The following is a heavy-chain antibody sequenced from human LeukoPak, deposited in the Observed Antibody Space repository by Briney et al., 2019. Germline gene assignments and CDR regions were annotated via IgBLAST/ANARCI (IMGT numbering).Heavy chain of an antibody. Sequence: GGSLRLSCAASGFTFSSYAMSWVRQAPGKGLEWVSAISGSGGSTYYADPVKGRFTISRDNSKNTLYLQMNSLRAEDTAVYYCAKDLIRGMRTVLRYFDWLSNFDYWGQGTLFTVSS. CDR1: GFTFSSYA. V-gene: IGHV3-23*01. CDR3: AKDLIRGMRTVLRYFDWLSNFDY. D-gene: IGHD3-9*01. J-gene: IGHJ4*02. CDR2: ISGSGGST.